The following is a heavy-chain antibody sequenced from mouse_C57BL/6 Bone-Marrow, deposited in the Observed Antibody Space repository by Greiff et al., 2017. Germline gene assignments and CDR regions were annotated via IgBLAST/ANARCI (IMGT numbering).Heavy chain of an antibody. V-gene: IGHV3-6*01. CDR2: ISYDGSN. D-gene: IGHD2-4*01. J-gene: IGHJ2*01. CDR3: ARRDYDVDY. Sequence: ESGPGLVKPSQSLSLTCSVTGYSITSGYYWNWIRQFPGNKLEWMGYISYDGSNNYNPSLKNRISITRDTSKNQFFLKLNSVTTEDTATYYCARRDYDVDYWGQGTTLTVSS. CDR1: GYSITSGYY.